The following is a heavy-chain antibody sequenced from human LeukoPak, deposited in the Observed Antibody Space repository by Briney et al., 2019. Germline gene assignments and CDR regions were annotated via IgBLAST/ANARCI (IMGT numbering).Heavy chain of an antibody. CDR2: IKPDGSEK. J-gene: IGHJ4*02. V-gene: IGHV3-7*03. Sequence: GGSLRLSCAASGFTFSTYWMTWVRQAPGKGLEWVAIIKPDGSEKYYVDSVKGRFTISRDNAENSLFLQMNGLRPEDTAVFYCARGQYTDDLSYWGQGTLVTVSS. D-gene: IGHD2-2*02. CDR1: GFTFSTYW. CDR3: ARGQYTDDLSY.